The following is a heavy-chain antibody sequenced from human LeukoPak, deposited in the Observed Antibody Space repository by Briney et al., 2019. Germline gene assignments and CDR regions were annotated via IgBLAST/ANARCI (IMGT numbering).Heavy chain of an antibody. V-gene: IGHV4-31*03. CDR3: ARNKLIAAAADY. D-gene: IGHD6-13*01. J-gene: IGHJ4*02. Sequence: PSQTLSLTCTVSGGSISSGGYYWSWIRQHPGKGLEWIGYIYYSGSTYYNPSLKSRVTISVDTSKNQFSLKLSSVTAADTAVYYCARNKLIAAAADYWGQGTLVTVSS. CDR2: IYYSGST. CDR1: GGSISSGGYY.